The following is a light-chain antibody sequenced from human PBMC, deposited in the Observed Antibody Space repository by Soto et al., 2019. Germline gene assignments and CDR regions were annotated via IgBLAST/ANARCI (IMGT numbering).Light chain of an antibody. V-gene: IGKV3-11*01. J-gene: IGKJ1*01. CDR3: QQRSKWPQT. Sequence: EIVLAYSSATLSFSPVERATLSCRASQNVANYLDWYQQKPGQAPRLLIYESSNRATGIAARFSGSGSGTDFTLTISSLEPEDFAVYYCQQRSKWPQTFGQGTKVDIK. CDR1: QNVANY. CDR2: ESS.